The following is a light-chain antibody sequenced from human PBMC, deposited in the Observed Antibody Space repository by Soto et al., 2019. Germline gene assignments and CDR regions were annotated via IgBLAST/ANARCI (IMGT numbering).Light chain of an antibody. CDR3: SSYAGSNNFV. V-gene: IGLV2-8*01. J-gene: IGLJ2*01. CDR1: SSDVGGYNY. Sequence: QSALTQPPSASGSPGQSVTISCTGTSSDVGGYNYVSWYQQHPGKAPKLMIYEVSKRPSGVPDRFSGSKSGNTASLTVSGLRAEDEADYYCSSYAGSNNFVFGGGTKVTVL. CDR2: EVS.